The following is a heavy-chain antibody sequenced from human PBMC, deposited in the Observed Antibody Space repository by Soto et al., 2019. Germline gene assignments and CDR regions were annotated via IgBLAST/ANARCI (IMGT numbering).Heavy chain of an antibody. J-gene: IGHJ3*02. Sequence: SETLSLTCTVSGGSISSGGYYWSWIRQHPGKGLEWIGYIYYSGSTYYNPSLKSRVTISVDTSKNQFSLKLSSVTAADTAVYYCAMGAGSSFVAFDIWGQGTMVTVS. V-gene: IGHV4-31*03. D-gene: IGHD1-1*01. CDR2: IYYSGST. CDR3: AMGAGSSFVAFDI. CDR1: GGSISSGGYY.